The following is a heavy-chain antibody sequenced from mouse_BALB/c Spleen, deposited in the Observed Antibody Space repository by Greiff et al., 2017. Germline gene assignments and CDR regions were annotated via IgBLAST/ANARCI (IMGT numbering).Heavy chain of an antibody. CDR3: ARRVITYAMDY. D-gene: IGHD2-4*01. Sequence: EVQLVESGGDLVKPGGSLKLSCAASGFTFSSYGMSWVRQTPDKRLEWVATISSGGSYTYYPDSVKGRFTISRDNAKNTLYLQMSSLKSEDTAMYYCARRVITYAMDYWGQGTSVTVSS. V-gene: IGHV5-6*01. J-gene: IGHJ4*01. CDR1: GFTFSSYG. CDR2: ISSGGSYT.